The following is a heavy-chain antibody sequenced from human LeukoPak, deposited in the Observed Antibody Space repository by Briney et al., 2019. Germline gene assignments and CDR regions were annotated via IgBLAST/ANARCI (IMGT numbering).Heavy chain of an antibody. J-gene: IGHJ5*02. CDR2: ISAYNGNT. CDR1: GGTFSSDA. V-gene: IGHV1-18*01. Sequence: ASVKVSCKASGGTFSSDAISWVRQAPGQGLEWMGWISAYNGNTNYAQKLQGRVTMTTDTSTSTAYMELRSLRSDDTAVYYCARDRGYGDYVWFDPWGQGTLVTVSS. D-gene: IGHD4-17*01. CDR3: ARDRGYGDYVWFDP.